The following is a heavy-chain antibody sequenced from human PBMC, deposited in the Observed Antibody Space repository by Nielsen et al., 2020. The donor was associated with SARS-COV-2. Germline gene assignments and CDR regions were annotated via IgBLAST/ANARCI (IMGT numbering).Heavy chain of an antibody. Sequence: GESLKISCAASGFTFSDYYMSWIRQAPGKGLEWVSYISSSGSTIYYADSVKGRFTISRDNAKNSLNLQMNSLRAEDTAVYYCAREAHDDAFDIWGQGTMVTVSS. CDR1: GFTFSDYY. CDR3: AREAHDDAFDI. V-gene: IGHV3-11*04. CDR2: ISSSGSTI. J-gene: IGHJ3*02.